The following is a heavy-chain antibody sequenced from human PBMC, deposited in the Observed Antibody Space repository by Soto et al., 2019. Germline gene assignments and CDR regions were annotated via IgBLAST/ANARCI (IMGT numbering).Heavy chain of an antibody. Sequence: GASVKVSCKASGGTFSSYAISWVRQAPGQGLEWMGGIIPIFGTANYAQKFQGRVTITADESTSTAYMELSSLRSGDTAVYYCATSHRGAVAGASNNWFDPWGQGTLVTVSS. V-gene: IGHV1-69*13. CDR3: ATSHRGAVAGASNNWFDP. CDR2: IIPIFGTA. D-gene: IGHD6-19*01. J-gene: IGHJ5*02. CDR1: GGTFSSYA.